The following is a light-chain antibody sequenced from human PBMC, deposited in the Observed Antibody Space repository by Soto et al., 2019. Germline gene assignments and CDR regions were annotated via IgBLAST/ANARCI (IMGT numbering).Light chain of an antibody. V-gene: IGKV3-15*01. CDR1: QTVSSN. J-gene: IGKJ5*01. Sequence: EIVMTQSPATLSVSPGERATLSCRASQTVSSNLAWYQQKPGQAPRLLIYDASTRATGIPVRFRGSGSGTEFTLTISSLQSEDSAGYYCQQRSNWPLITFGQGTRLEIK. CDR3: QQRSNWPLIT. CDR2: DAS.